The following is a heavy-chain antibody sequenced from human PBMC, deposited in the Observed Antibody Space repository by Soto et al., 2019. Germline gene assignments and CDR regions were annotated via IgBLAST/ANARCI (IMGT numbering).Heavy chain of an antibody. CDR3: ARHLGAAGNWFDP. CDR1: GYSFTSYW. D-gene: IGHD6-13*01. CDR2: IDPGDSYT. V-gene: IGHV5-10-1*01. J-gene: IGHJ5*02. Sequence: PGESLKISCKGSGYSFTSYWISWVRQMPGKGLEWMGRIDPGDSYTNYSPSFQGHVTISADKSISTAYLQWSSLKASDTAMYYCARHLGAAGNWFDPWGQGSLVTVSS.